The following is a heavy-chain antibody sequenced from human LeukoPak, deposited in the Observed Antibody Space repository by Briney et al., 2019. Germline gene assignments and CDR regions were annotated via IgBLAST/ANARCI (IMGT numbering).Heavy chain of an antibody. Sequence: GGSLRLSCAASGFTVSSNYMSWVRQTPGKGLEWVSDINSSGRAYYADSVMRRFTISSDNSKNTLYLQMNSMRADDTAVYYCARDLECGGDCHYGMDVWGQGTTVTVSS. CDR2: INSSGRA. V-gene: IGHV3-53*01. D-gene: IGHD2-21*02. CDR1: GFTVSSNY. CDR3: ARDLECGGDCHYGMDV. J-gene: IGHJ6*02.